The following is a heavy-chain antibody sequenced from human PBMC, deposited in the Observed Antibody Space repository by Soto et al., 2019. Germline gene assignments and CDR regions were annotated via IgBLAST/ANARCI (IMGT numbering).Heavy chain of an antibody. CDR3: AKEDDFWSGYYRWFFFGY. D-gene: IGHD3-3*01. Sequence: EVQLLESGGGLVQPGGSLRLSCAASGFTFSSYAMSWVRQAPGKGLEWVSAISGSGGSTYYADSVKGRFTISRDNSKNTLYLQINSLRAEDTALYYCAKEDDFWSGYYRWFFFGYWGQGTLVTVSS. J-gene: IGHJ4*02. CDR1: GFTFSSYA. CDR2: ISGSGGST. V-gene: IGHV3-23*01.